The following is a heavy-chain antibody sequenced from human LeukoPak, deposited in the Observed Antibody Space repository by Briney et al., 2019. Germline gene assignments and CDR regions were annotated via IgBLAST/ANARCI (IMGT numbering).Heavy chain of an antibody. Sequence: GSLRLSCAASGFTFSSYGMHGGRQAPGKGLGWVAVISYDGSNKYYADSVKGRFTISRDNSKNTLYLQMNSLRAEDTAVYYCAKEQRTRYFDYWGQGTLVTVSS. V-gene: IGHV3-30*18. CDR3: AKEQRTRYFDY. CDR2: ISYDGSNK. J-gene: IGHJ4*02. CDR1: GFTFSSYG.